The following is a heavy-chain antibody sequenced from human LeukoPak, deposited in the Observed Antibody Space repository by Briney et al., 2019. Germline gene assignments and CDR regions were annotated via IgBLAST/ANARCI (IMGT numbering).Heavy chain of an antibody. Sequence: GGSLRLSCAASGFTFSSYTMSWVRQAPGKGLEWVSTITTSDGNTYYADSVKGRFTVSRDNSKNTLFLQMNSLRAENTAVYYCAKDGGLWVSAHWGDSWGRGTLVTVSS. J-gene: IGHJ4*02. V-gene: IGHV3-23*01. CDR2: ITTSDGNT. CDR1: GFTFSSYT. CDR3: AKDGGLWVSAHWGDS. D-gene: IGHD7-27*01.